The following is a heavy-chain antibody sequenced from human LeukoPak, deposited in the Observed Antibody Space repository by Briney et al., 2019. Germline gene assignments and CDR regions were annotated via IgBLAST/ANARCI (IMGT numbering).Heavy chain of an antibody. CDR2: IYHSGST. J-gene: IGHJ4*02. Sequence: KSSETLSLTCTVSGGSISSGGYYWSWIRQPPGKGLEWIGYIYHSGSTYYNPSLKSRVTISVDRSKNQFSLKLSSVTAADTAVYYCARSESGSYFDYWGQGTLVTVSS. D-gene: IGHD1-26*01. CDR1: GGSISSGGYY. V-gene: IGHV4-30-2*01. CDR3: ARSESGSYFDY.